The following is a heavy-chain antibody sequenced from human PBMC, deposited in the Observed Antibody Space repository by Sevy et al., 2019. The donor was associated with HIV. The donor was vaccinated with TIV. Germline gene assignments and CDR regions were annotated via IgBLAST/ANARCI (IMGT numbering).Heavy chain of an antibody. CDR2: ISFDASNK. V-gene: IGHV3-30*04. D-gene: IGHD1-1*01. CDR3: ALERLSSDVAEYFQN. CDR1: GFTISRYG. J-gene: IGHJ1*01. Sequence: GGSLRLSCAASGFTISRYGLHWVRQAPGKGLEWVATISFDASNKHYADSVKGRFTISRDNFQNSLFLQMNSLRPEDTAVYYCALERLSSDVAEYFQNWGQGTLVTVSS.